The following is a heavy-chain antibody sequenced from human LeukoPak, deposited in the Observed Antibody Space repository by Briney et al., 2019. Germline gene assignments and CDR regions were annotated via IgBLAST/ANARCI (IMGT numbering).Heavy chain of an antibody. Sequence: GGSLRLSCAASGFIFSNYGMNWVRQAPGKGLEWVAAISASGSATSYADSVRGRFTISRDNSKSTTYLQMNSLRAEDAAVYFCAKGSAAGRPYYFDYWGQGTLVTVSS. CDR3: AKGSAAGRPYYFDY. J-gene: IGHJ4*02. V-gene: IGHV3-23*01. CDR2: ISASGSAT. CDR1: GFIFSNYG. D-gene: IGHD6-25*01.